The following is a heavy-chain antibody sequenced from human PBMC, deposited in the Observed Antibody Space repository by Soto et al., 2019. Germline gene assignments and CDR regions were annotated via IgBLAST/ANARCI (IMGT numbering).Heavy chain of an antibody. D-gene: IGHD2-2*01. CDR1: GYTFTSYG. CDR2: ISAYNGNT. Sequence: QVQLVQSGAEVKKPGASVKVSCKASGYTFTSYGISWVRQAPGQGLEWMGWISAYNGNTNYAQKLQGRVTMTTGASTSTAYMGRRSLGTEDTAEYYCARDTYVGDIVVVPAAKVDYWGQGTLVTVSS. CDR3: ARDTYVGDIVVVPAAKVDY. J-gene: IGHJ4*02. V-gene: IGHV1-18*01.